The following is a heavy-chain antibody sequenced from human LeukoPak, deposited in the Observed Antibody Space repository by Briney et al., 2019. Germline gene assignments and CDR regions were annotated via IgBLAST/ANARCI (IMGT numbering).Heavy chain of an antibody. CDR1: GGTFSSYA. Sequence: SVKVSCKASGGTFSSYAISWVRQAPGHGLEWMGGIIPIFGTANYAQKFQGRVTITADESTSTAYMELSSLRSEDTAVYYCAREEVVAATGYYYYYGMDVWGKGTTVTVSS. J-gene: IGHJ6*04. CDR2: IIPIFGTA. D-gene: IGHD2-15*01. CDR3: AREEVVAATGYYYYYGMDV. V-gene: IGHV1-69*13.